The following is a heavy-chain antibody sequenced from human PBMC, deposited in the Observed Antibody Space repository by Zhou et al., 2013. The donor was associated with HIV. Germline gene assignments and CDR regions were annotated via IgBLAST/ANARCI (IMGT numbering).Heavy chain of an antibody. V-gene: IGHV1-69*05. D-gene: IGHD6-6*01. J-gene: IGHJ4*02. CDR2: IIPIFGTA. CDR3: ARERIKSSSSSQPPFDY. CDR1: GGTFSSYA. Sequence: QVQLVQSGAEVKKPGSSVKVSCKASGGTFSSYAISWVRQAPGQGLEWMGGIIPIFGTANYAQKFQGRVTITTDESTSTAYMELSSLRSEDTAVYYCARERIKSSSSSQPPFDYWGQGTLVTVSS.